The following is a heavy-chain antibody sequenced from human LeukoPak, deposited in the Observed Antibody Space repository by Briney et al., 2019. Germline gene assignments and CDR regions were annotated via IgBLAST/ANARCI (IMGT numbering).Heavy chain of an antibody. V-gene: IGHV4-34*01. J-gene: IGHJ4*02. D-gene: IGHD5-18*01. CDR2: INHSGST. CDR3: ARSWIQLWFRAFDY. CDR1: GGSFSGYY. Sequence: SETLSLTCAVYGGSFSGYYWSWIRQPPGKGLEWIGEINHSGSTNYNPSLKSRVTISVDTSKNQFSLKLGSVAAADTAVYYCARSWIQLWFRAFDYWGQGTLVTVSS.